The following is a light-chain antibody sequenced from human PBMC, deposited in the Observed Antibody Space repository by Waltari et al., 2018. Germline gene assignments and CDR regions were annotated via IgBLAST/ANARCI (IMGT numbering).Light chain of an antibody. V-gene: IGLV4-69*01. CDR2: VNSDGSH. J-gene: IGLJ3*02. CDR3: QTGGHGTWV. CDR1: SGHISNI. Sequence: QLVLTQSPSASASLGASVKLTCTLSSGHISNILAVLQQQPEKGPRFLMKVNSDGSHQKGDEIPDRFSGSSSGAERYLTISSVQSEDEADYYCQTGGHGTWVFGGGTTLTVL.